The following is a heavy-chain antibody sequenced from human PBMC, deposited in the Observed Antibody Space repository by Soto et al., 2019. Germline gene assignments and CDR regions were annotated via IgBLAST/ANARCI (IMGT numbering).Heavy chain of an antibody. V-gene: IGHV3-23*01. Sequence: GGSLRLSCAASGFTFSSYAMSWVRQAPGKGLEWVSAISGSGGSTYYADSVKGRFTISRDNSKNTLYLQMNSLRAEDTAVYYCAKGTLLLWFGELAAAFDIWGQGTMVTVSS. CDR2: ISGSGGST. CDR3: AKGTLLLWFGELAAAFDI. J-gene: IGHJ3*02. D-gene: IGHD3-10*01. CDR1: GFTFSSYA.